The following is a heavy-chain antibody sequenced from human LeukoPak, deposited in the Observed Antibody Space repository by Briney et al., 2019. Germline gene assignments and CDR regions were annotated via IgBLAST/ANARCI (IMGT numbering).Heavy chain of an antibody. CDR3: ARGYGSGSSYFDY. CDR1: GFAFRTYA. D-gene: IGHD3-10*01. V-gene: IGHV3-30-3*01. Sequence: GGSLRLSCAASGFAFRTYAMHWVRQAPGKGLEWVAIMSYDGRNEYYADSVKGRFTISRDNSKSALFLQMNSLRPEDTANYHCARGYGSGSSYFDYWGQGTLVTVSS. J-gene: IGHJ4*02. CDR2: MSYDGRNE.